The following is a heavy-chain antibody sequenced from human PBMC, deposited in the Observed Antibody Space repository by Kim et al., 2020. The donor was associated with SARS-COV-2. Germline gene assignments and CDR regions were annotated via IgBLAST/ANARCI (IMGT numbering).Heavy chain of an antibody. CDR3: ARDTPETAVAASFDF. CDR2: ISRSGSPI. CDR1: GFTFSSYS. D-gene: IGHD6-19*01. J-gene: IGHJ4*01. Sequence: GGSLRLSCAASGFTFSSYSMNWVRQAPGKGLEWVSYISRSGSPIYYADSVKGRFTISRDNAKNSLFLQMTSLRNEDTAVYYCARDTPETAVAASFDFWG. V-gene: IGHV3-48*02.